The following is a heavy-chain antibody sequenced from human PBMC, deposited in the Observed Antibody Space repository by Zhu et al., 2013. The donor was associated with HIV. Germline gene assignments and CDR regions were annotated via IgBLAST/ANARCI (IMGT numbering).Heavy chain of an antibody. D-gene: IGHD3-10*01. CDR3: AREGLSMVRGVIWWFDP. V-gene: IGHV1-2*02. CDR2: INPNSGGT. J-gene: IGHJ5*02. Sequence: QVQLVQSGAEVKKPGASVKVSCKASGYTLTGYYMHWVRQAPGQGLEWMGWINPNSGGTNYAQKFQGRVTMTRDTSISTAYMELSRLRSDDTAVYYCAREGLSMVRGVIWWFDPWGQGTLVTVSS. CDR1: GYTLTGYY.